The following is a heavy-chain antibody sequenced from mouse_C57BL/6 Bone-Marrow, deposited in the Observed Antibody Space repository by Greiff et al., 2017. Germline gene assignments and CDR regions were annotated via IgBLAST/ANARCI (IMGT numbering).Heavy chain of an antibody. CDR2: TWGVGST. CDR1: GFSLTSYG. CDR3: ASRRDYFAMGD. Sequence: VKLQESGPGLVPPSQSLSITCTVSGFSLTSYGVDWVSQSPGKGLEWLGVTWGVGSTNYNSAPKFRLSISKDNSKSQVFLKMDCLQTDDTAIYYCASRRDYFAMGDWGQVPSVTVS. V-gene: IGHV2-6*01. J-gene: IGHJ4*01.